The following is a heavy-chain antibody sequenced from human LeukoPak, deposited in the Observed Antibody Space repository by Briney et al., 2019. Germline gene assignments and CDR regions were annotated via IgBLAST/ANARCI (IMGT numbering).Heavy chain of an antibody. CDR1: GFTFTNYE. CDR3: AKLDYYGNY. V-gene: IGHV3-48*03. J-gene: IGHJ4*02. D-gene: IGHD3-10*01. Sequence: GGSLRLSCAASGFTFTNYEMNWVRQAPGKGLEWISYSSSSGSRIYYADSVKGRFTISRDNAKNSLYLQMNSLRAEDTAVYYCAKLDYYGNYWGQGTLVTVSS. CDR2: SSSSGSRI.